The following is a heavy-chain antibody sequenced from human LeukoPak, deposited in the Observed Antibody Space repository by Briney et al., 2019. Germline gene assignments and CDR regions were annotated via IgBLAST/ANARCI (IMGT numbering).Heavy chain of an antibody. D-gene: IGHD3-10*01. CDR2: IKSDGTNT. J-gene: IGHJ4*02. Sequence: PGGSLRLSCAASGFTLSNYWTHWVSQAPGKGLVWVSRIKSDGTNTNYADSVRGRFTISRDNAKSTVYLQMNSLRVEDTAIYYCARDLLRGLDSWGQGILVTVSS. V-gene: IGHV3-74*01. CDR3: ARDLLRGLDS. CDR1: GFTLSNYW.